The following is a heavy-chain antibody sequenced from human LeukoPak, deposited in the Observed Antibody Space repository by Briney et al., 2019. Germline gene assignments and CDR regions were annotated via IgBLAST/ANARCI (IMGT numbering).Heavy chain of an antibody. CDR3: VRDQITVTTPFFDY. Sequence: ASVKVSCKASGYTFTGYYIHWVRQAPGQGVEWMGWINCNSGGTSYAQKFQGRVTMTRDTSIRTVYLELSTLRSDDTAVYYCVRDQITVTTPFFDYWGQGTLVTVSS. J-gene: IGHJ4*02. CDR1: GYTFTGYY. D-gene: IGHD4-17*01. V-gene: IGHV1-2*02. CDR2: INCNSGGT.